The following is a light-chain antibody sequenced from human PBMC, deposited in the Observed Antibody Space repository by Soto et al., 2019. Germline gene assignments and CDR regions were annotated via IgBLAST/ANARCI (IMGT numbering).Light chain of an antibody. CDR1: QSVLYRSNSKNY. CDR3: QQYSGAPLYT. V-gene: IGKV4-1*01. CDR2: WAS. J-gene: IGKJ2*01. Sequence: DIVMTQSPDSLAVSLGERATINCKSSQSVLYRSNSKNYLAWYQQKTGQPPKLLIYWASTRESGVPDRFSGSGSGTDFTLTISSLQAEDVAVYYCQQYSGAPLYTFGQGTKLEIK.